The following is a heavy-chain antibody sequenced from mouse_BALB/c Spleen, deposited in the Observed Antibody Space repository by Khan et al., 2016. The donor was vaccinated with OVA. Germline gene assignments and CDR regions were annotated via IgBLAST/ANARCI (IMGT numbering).Heavy chain of an antibody. CDR2: ISNGGSYT. CDR3: ARHRFTTPTAWFAY. D-gene: IGHD1-2*01. V-gene: IGHV5-6*01. Sequence: DVHLVESGGDLVKPGGSLNLSCEASGFTFSSYGMSWLRQTPDKRLEWVATISNGGSYTYFPDSVKGRLTISIDNAKNTLYMQMSSLKSEDTAMYYCARHRFTTPTAWFAYWGQGTLVTVFA. J-gene: IGHJ3*01. CDR1: GFTFSSYG.